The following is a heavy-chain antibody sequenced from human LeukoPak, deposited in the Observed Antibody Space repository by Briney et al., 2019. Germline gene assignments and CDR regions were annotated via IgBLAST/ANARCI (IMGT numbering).Heavy chain of an antibody. J-gene: IGHJ4*02. CDR3: ARASGDYVF. CDR1: GFTLSSYE. D-gene: IGHD4-17*01. V-gene: IGHV3-48*03. CDR2: ISSSGSTI. Sequence: GGSLRLSCAASGFTLSSYEMNWVRQAPGKGLEWVSYISSSGSTIYYADSVKGRFTISRDNAKNSLYLQMNSLRAEDTAVYYCARASGDYVFWGQGTLVTVSS.